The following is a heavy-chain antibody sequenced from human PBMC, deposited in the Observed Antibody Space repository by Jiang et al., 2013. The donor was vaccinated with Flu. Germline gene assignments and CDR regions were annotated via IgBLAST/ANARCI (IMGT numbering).Heavy chain of an antibody. V-gene: IGHV1-3*01. CDR3: AKDSAGATKSFDF. J-gene: IGHJ4*02. D-gene: IGHD6-13*01. CDR2: INAGNGNT. Sequence: VKVSCKASGFTFIYSAIHWVRQAPGQSLEWMGWINAGNGNTRYSENLQGRVTITRDTSASTVYVELGSLRSEDTGLYFCAKDSAGATKSFDFWGQGTPGHRLL. CDR1: GFTFIYSA.